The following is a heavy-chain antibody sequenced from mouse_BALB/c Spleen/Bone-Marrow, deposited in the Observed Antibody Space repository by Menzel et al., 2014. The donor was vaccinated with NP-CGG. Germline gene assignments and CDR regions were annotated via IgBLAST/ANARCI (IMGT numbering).Heavy chain of an antibody. CDR2: IPYSGYT. CDR1: GYSITSGYS. Sequence: EVKLVESGPDLVKPSQSLSLTCTVTGYSITSGYSWHWIRQFPGNILEWMGYIPYSGYTNYNPSLKSRISITRDTSKNQSFLQLNSVTTEDTATYYCARTDGYYAMDYWGQGTSVTVSS. CDR3: ARTDGYYAMDY. D-gene: IGHD2-3*01. J-gene: IGHJ4*01. V-gene: IGHV3-1*02.